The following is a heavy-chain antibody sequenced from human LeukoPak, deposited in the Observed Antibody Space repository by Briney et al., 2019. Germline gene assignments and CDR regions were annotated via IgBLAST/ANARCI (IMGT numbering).Heavy chain of an antibody. D-gene: IGHD6-19*01. V-gene: IGHV3-23*01. J-gene: IGHJ4*02. CDR1: GFIFSSYA. CDR2: ISGSGGST. CDR3: AKDEIAVAARMPYFDY. Sequence: GGSLRLSCAASGFIFSSYAMSWVRQAPGKGLEWVSAISGSGGSTYYADSVKGRFTISRDNSKNTLYLQMNSLRAEDTAVYYCAKDEIAVAARMPYFDYWGQGTLVTVSS.